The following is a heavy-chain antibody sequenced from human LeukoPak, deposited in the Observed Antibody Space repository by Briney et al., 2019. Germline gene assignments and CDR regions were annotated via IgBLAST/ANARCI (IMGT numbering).Heavy chain of an antibody. V-gene: IGHV3-7*04. CDR3: ARDRPDY. CDR2: IIQDGSQK. CDR1: GFSFSTFW. Sequence: GGSLRLSCTASGFSFSTFWMSWVRQAPGKGLEWVANIIQDGSQKYYVDSVKGRFTISRDNAKNSLYLQMNSLRAEDTAVYYCARDRPDYWGQGTLVTVSS. J-gene: IGHJ4*02.